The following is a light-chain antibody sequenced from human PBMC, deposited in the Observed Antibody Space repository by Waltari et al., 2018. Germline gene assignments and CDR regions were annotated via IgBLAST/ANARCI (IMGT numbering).Light chain of an antibody. CDR2: GAS. CDR3: QQYNNWPQT. CDR1: QSVRSN. V-gene: IGKV3-15*01. J-gene: IGKJ1*01. Sequence: EIVMTQSPATLSVSPGERATLSCRARQSVRSNLARYQQKPGQAPRLLIYGASTRATGIPARFSGSGSGTEFTLTISSMQSEDFAVDYCQQYNNWPQTFGQGTKVEIK.